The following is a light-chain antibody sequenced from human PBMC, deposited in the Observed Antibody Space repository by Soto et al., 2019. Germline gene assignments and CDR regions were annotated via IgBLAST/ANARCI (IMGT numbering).Light chain of an antibody. J-gene: IGKJ2*01. V-gene: IGKV3-20*01. CDR2: GAS. CDR3: QQYGSSPYT. CDR1: QSVSSSY. Sequence: EIVLTQSPGTLSLSPGERATLPCRASQSVSSSYLAWYQQKPGQAPRLLIYGASSRATGIPDRFSGSGSGTDFTLTISRLEPDDFAVYYCQQYGSSPYTFGQGTKLELK.